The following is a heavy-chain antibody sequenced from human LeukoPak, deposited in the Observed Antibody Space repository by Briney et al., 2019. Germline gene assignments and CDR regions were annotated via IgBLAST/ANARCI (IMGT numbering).Heavy chain of an antibody. D-gene: IGHD1-26*01. CDR3: ARGFRVGATSYFDY. Sequence: SETLSLTCTFSGASISSYYWSWIRQSPGKGLEWIAYIYNSGTTNYSPSFKSRVTISLDTSKNQFSLKLNSVTAADTAVYYCARGFRVGATSYFDYWGQGTLVTVSS. CDR1: GASISSYY. J-gene: IGHJ4*02. V-gene: IGHV4-59*01. CDR2: IYNSGTT.